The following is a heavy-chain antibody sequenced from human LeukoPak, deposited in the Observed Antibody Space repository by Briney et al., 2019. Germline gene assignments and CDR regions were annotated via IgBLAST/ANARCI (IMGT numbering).Heavy chain of an antibody. CDR2: ISSGSTYI. D-gene: IGHD3-10*01. CDR3: ARGDGATPPDVFDV. J-gene: IGHJ3*01. CDR1: GFTFRSYS. Sequence: GGSLRLSCTASGFTFRSYSMNWVRQAPGKGLQWVSSISSGSTYIYYADSLKGRFTISRDNTKNSLYLQMNSLRGEDAAVYYCARGDGATPPDVFDVWGQGTMVTVSS. V-gene: IGHV3-21*01.